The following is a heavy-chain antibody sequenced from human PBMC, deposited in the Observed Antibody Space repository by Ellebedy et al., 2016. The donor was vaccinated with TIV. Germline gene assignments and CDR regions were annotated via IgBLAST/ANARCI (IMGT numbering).Heavy chain of an antibody. Sequence: GESLKISXKGSGYSFTSYWIGWVRQMPGKGLEWMGIIYPGDSDTRYSPSFQGQVTISADKSISTAYLQWSSLKASDTAMYYCAVAWDGGSYPGGAYYYYGMDVWGQGTTVTVSS. V-gene: IGHV5-51*01. J-gene: IGHJ6*02. CDR3: AVAWDGGSYPGGAYYYYGMDV. CDR1: GYSFTSYW. D-gene: IGHD1-26*01. CDR2: IYPGDSDT.